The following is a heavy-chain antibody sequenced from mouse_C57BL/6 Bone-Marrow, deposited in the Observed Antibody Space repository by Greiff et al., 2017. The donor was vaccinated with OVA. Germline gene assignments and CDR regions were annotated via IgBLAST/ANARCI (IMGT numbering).Heavy chain of an antibody. V-gene: IGHV5-4*03. J-gene: IGHJ2*01. CDR1: GFTFSSYA. CDR3: ARAHYYGGGFDY. D-gene: IGHD1-2*01. CDR2: ISDGGSYT. Sequence: EVKVVESGGGLVKPGGSLKLSCAASGFTFSSYAMSWVRQTPEKRLEWVATISDGGSYTYDPDNVKGRFTISRDNAKNNLYLQMSHLKSEDTAMYYCARAHYYGGGFDYWGQGTTLTVSS.